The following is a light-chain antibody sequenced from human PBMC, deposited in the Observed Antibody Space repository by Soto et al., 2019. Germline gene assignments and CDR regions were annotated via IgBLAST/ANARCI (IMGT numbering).Light chain of an antibody. CDR3: QKYNNWPRT. Sequence: EIVMTQSPATLSVSPGERATLSCRASQSVSSSLAWYQQKPGQAPRLLIYGASTRATGIPARFSGSGSGTEFTLTISSLQSEDFAVYYCQKYNNWPRTFGQGTKVDIK. V-gene: IGKV3-15*01. CDR2: GAS. J-gene: IGKJ1*01. CDR1: QSVSSS.